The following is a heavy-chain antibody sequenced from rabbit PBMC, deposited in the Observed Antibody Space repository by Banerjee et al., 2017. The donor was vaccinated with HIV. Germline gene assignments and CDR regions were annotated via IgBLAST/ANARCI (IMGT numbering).Heavy chain of an antibody. CDR3: ARGPYAGYSGYGCTPFNL. J-gene: IGHJ4*01. CDR1: GFSFSSSYW. CDR2: IYTGDGTT. D-gene: IGHD7-1*01. V-gene: IGHV1S40*01. Sequence: QSLEESGGDLVKPGASLTLTCTASGFSFSSSYWICWVRQAPGKGLEWIACIYTGDGTTYYASWAKGRFTISKTSSTTVTLQMTSLTAADTATYFCARGPYAGYSGYGCTPFNLWGQGTLVTVS.